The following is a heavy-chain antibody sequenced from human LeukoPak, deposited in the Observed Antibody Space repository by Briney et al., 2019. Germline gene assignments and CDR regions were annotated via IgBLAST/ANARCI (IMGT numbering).Heavy chain of an antibody. V-gene: IGHV3-23*01. Sequence: HPGGSLGLSCAASGFTFSSYAMSWVRQAPGKGLEWVSAISGSGGSTYYADSVKGRFTISRDNSKNTLYLQMNSLRAEDTAVYYCAKISDSSGYYANYWGQGTLVTVSS. CDR2: ISGSGGST. CDR1: GFTFSSYA. J-gene: IGHJ4*02. CDR3: AKISDSSGYYANY. D-gene: IGHD3-22*01.